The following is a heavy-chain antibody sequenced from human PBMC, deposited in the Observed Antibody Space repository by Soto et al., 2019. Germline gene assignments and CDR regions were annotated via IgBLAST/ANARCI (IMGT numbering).Heavy chain of an antibody. Sequence: GASVKVSCKGAGYTFSNYYMHWVRQAPGQGLEWMGIISPSGDSTSYAQEFQGRVTMTRETSTSTLYMELSSLRSEDTAVYYCARATRSGSPHFDHWGQGTLVTVSS. D-gene: IGHD5-12*01. CDR2: ISPSGDST. CDR1: GYTFSNYY. V-gene: IGHV1-46*01. J-gene: IGHJ4*02. CDR3: ARATRSGSPHFDH.